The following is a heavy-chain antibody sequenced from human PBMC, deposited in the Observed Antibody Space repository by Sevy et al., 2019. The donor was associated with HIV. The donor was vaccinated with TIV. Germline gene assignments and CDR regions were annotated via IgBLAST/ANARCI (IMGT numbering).Heavy chain of an antibody. V-gene: IGHV4-38-2*02. J-gene: IGHJ3*01. D-gene: IGHD3-9*01. CDR2: VDQTGNT. CDR1: GYSISSGYL. Sequence: SETLSLTCTVSGYSISSGYLWGWIRQPPGKGLEWIGSVDQTGNTYYNPSLKSRVTTSVDTSKNQFSLRLSPVTAADTAVYYCANFGRLLIINGDAFDVWGQGTMVTASS. CDR3: ANFGRLLIINGDAFDV.